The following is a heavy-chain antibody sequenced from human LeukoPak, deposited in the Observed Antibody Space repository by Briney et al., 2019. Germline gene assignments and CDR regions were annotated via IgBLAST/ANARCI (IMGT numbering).Heavy chain of an antibody. Sequence: SVKVSCKASGFTFTSSAMQWVRQARGQRLEWIGWIVVGSGNTNYAQKFQERVTITRDMSTSTAYMELSSLRAEDTAVYYCAGDRLWFGDLPLVFDPWGQGTLVTVSS. D-gene: IGHD3-10*01. CDR1: GFTFTSSA. V-gene: IGHV1-58*02. CDR3: AGDRLWFGDLPLVFDP. J-gene: IGHJ5*02. CDR2: IVVGSGNT.